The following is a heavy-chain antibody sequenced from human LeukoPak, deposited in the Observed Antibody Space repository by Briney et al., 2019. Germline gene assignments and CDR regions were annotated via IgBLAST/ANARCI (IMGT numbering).Heavy chain of an antibody. D-gene: IGHD3-22*01. V-gene: IGHV4-30-2*01. Sequence: SQTLSLTCTVSGGSISSGGYYWSWIRQPPGKGLEWIGYIYHSGSTYYNPSLKSRVTISVDRSKNQFSLKLSSVTAADTAVYYCARGRSSGYYPYWGQGTLVTVSS. CDR2: IYHSGST. CDR1: GGSISSGGYY. J-gene: IGHJ4*02. CDR3: ARGRSSGYYPY.